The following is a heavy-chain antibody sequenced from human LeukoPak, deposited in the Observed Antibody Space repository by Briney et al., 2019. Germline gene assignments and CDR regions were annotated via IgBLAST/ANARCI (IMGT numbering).Heavy chain of an antibody. Sequence: GESLKISCKGSGYSFTNYWIGWVRQMPGEGLEWMGIIYPGDSDTRYSPSFQGHVTISADKSISTAYLQWSSLKASDTAMYYCARPPLDCSSTSCYNDAFDIWGQGTRVTVSS. CDR2: IYPGDSDT. V-gene: IGHV5-51*01. D-gene: IGHD2-2*02. CDR3: ARPPLDCSSTSCYNDAFDI. J-gene: IGHJ3*02. CDR1: GYSFTNYW.